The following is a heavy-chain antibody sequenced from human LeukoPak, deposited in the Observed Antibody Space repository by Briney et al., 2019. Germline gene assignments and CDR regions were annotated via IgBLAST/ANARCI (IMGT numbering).Heavy chain of an antibody. Sequence: PGGSLRLSCTASGFTFGDYAMSCVPEAPGKGLGWVGLIRSKAYGGTTEYAASVKGRFTISRDDSKSIAYLQMNSLKTEDTAVYYCTRELRWYFDYWGQGTLVTVSS. CDR3: TRELRWYFDY. D-gene: IGHD4-23*01. CDR2: IRSKAYGGTT. V-gene: IGHV3-49*04. J-gene: IGHJ4*02. CDR1: GFTFGDYA.